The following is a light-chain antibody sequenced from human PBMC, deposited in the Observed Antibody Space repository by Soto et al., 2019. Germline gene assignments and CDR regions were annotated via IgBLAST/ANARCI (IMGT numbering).Light chain of an antibody. CDR3: QRYDNLPIT. CDR1: QDISNY. J-gene: IGKJ5*01. CDR2: DAS. Sequence: DIQMPQSPSSLSASVGDRVTITCQASQDISNYLNWYQQKPGKAPKLLIYDASNLETGVPSRFSGSGSGTDFTFTISSLQPEDIATYYCQRYDNLPITFGQGTRLEIK. V-gene: IGKV1-33*01.